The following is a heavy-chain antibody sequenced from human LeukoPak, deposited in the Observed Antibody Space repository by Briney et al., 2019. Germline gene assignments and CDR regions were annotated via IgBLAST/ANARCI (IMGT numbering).Heavy chain of an antibody. CDR3: ARGSDYDILTGYPLTDY. CDR2: INPNSGDT. CDR1: GYTFTGYY. D-gene: IGHD3-9*01. J-gene: IGHJ4*02. Sequence: ASVKVSCKASGYTFTGYYMHWVRQAPGQGLEWMGWINPNSGDTNYAQKFQGRVTMTRDTSISTAYMELSRLKSDDTAVYYCARGSDYDILTGYPLTDYWGQGTLVTVSS. V-gene: IGHV1-2*02.